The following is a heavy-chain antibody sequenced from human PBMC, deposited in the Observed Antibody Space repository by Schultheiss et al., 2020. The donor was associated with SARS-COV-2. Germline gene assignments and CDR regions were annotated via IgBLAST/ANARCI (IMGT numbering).Heavy chain of an antibody. CDR3: ARDSGSYLLYGMDV. CDR1: GFTFSSYA. J-gene: IGHJ6*02. Sequence: GGSLRLSCAASGFTFSSYAMHWVRQAPGKGLEWVANIKGDGIEKYYVDSVKGRFTISRDNSKNTLYLQMNSLRAEDTAVYYCARDSGSYLLYGMDVWGQGTTVTVSS. D-gene: IGHD1-26*01. CDR2: IKGDGIEK. V-gene: IGHV3-7*01.